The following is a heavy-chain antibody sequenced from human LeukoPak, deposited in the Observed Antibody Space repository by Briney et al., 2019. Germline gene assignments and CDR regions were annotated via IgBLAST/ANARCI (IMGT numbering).Heavy chain of an antibody. CDR3: ARAYSSSSYHYYGMDV. CDR1: GGTFSSSA. J-gene: IGHJ6*02. CDR2: IIPILGIA. V-gene: IGHV1-69*04. Sequence: ASVKVSCKASGGTFSSSAISWVRQTPGQGLEWIGRIIPILGIANYAQKFQGRVTITAGKSTSTAYMELSSLRSEDTAVYYCARAYSSSSYHYYGMDVWGQGTTVTVSS. D-gene: IGHD6-6*01.